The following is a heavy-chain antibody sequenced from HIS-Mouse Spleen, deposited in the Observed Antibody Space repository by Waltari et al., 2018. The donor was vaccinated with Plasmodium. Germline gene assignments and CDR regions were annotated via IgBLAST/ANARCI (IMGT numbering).Heavy chain of an antibody. CDR3: ASSWYWYFDL. CDR1: GCTFSSSW. J-gene: IGHJ2*01. CDR2: IKQDGSEK. Sequence: EVQLVESGGGWVQPGGSLRLSCAPAGCTFSSSWMCWVRQGPGKGLEWVANIKQDGSEKYYVDSVKGRFTISRDNAKNSLYLQMNSLRAEDTAVYYCASSWYWYFDLWGRGTLVTVSS. D-gene: IGHD6-13*01. V-gene: IGHV3-7*01.